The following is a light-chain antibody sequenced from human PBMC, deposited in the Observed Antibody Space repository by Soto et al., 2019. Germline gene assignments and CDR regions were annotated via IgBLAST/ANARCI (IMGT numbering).Light chain of an antibody. CDR3: QQRSNWPLLT. Sequence: EIVMTQSPGTLSVSPGERATLSCRASQSVSSNLTWFQQKPGQAPRLLIYGASTRATNIPARFSGSGSGTDFTLTITSLQPEDFAVYYCQQRSNWPLLTFGGGTKVDIK. CDR1: QSVSSN. CDR2: GAS. J-gene: IGKJ4*01. V-gene: IGKV3-15*01.